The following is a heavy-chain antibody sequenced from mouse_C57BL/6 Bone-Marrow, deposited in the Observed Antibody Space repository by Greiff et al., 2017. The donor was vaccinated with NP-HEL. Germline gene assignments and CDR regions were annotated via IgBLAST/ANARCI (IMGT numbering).Heavy chain of an antibody. CDR2: IDPSGSGT. V-gene: IGHV1-52*01. D-gene: IGHD3-3*01. CDR1: GYTFTSYW. J-gene: IGHJ1*03. CDR3: ARKGRGYLDV. Sequence: QVQLQQPGAELVRPGSSVKLSCKASGYTFTSYWMHWVKQRPIQGLEWIGNIDPSGSGTHYNQKFKGKATLTVDKSSSTAYMQLSSLTSEDSAVYYCARKGRGYLDVWGTGTTVTVSS.